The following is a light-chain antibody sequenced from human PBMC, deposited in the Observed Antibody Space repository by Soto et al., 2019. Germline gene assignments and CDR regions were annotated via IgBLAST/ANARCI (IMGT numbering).Light chain of an antibody. Sequence: DIVMTQSPDSLAVSLGERATINCKSSQSVLYSSNNKNYLAWYQQKPGQPPKLLIYWASTRESGVPDRFSGSGSGTDFTLTISSLQAEDVAVYYCQQNYSTLPLTFGGGTKVEIK. CDR2: WAS. CDR1: QSVLYSSNNKNY. V-gene: IGKV4-1*01. CDR3: QQNYSTLPLT. J-gene: IGKJ4*01.